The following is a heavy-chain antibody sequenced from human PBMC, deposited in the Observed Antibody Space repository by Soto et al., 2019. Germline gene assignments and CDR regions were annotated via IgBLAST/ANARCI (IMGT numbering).Heavy chain of an antibody. CDR1: GFTVKNYS. J-gene: IGHJ6*03. Sequence: PGGSLRLSCVVSGFTVKNYSMDGVRQAPGKGLEWVSSISSSSSYIYYADSVKGRFTISRDNAKNSLYLQMNSLRAEDTAVYYCARANSGYAYYYYYYMDVWGKGTTVTVSS. CDR3: ARANSGYAYYYYYYMDV. CDR2: ISSSSSYI. D-gene: IGHD5-12*01. V-gene: IGHV3-21*01.